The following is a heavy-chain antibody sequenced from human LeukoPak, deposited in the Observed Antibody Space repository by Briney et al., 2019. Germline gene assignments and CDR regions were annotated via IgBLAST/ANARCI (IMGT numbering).Heavy chain of an antibody. CDR1: GGSISSYY. Sequence: SETLSLTCTVSGGSISSYYWSWIRQPPGKGLEWIGYIYYSGSTNYNPSLKSRVTISVDTSKNQFSLKLSSVTAADTAVYYCARDAYGDYGWFGPWGQGTLVTVSS. CDR2: IYYSGST. J-gene: IGHJ5*02. D-gene: IGHD4-17*01. CDR3: ARDAYGDYGWFGP. V-gene: IGHV4-59*01.